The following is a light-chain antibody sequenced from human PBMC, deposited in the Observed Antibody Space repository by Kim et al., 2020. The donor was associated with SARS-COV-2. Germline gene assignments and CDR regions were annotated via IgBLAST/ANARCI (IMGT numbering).Light chain of an antibody. J-gene: IGKJ4*01. CDR1: QRVSTNY. Sequence: SPGERATLSCRANQRVSTNYIAWYQQKPGQAPRLLIYGASNRASGIPDRFSGSGSGTDFFLIINRLEPEDFAVYHCQQYGYSPVLSFGGGTKLEIK. CDR2: GAS. CDR3: QQYGYSPVLS. V-gene: IGKV3-20*01.